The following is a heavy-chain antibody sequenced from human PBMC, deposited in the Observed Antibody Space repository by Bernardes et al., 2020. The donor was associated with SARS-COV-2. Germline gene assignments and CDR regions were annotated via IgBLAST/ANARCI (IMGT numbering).Heavy chain of an antibody. Sequence: SETLSLTCAVYGGSFSDFYWNWIRQPPGKGLEWIGEIDHSGDTNYNPSLKSRVTISADTAKNQFSLNLNSVTAADTAVYYCAARQFLRKGVAGIRRFVNWFDPWGQGTLVTVSS. CDR3: AARQFLRKGVAGIRRFVNWFDP. V-gene: IGHV4-34*01. J-gene: IGHJ5*02. CDR1: GGSFSDFY. D-gene: IGHD6-19*01. CDR2: IDHSGDT.